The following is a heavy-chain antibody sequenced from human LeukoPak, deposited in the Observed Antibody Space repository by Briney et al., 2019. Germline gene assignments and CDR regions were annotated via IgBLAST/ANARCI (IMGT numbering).Heavy chain of an antibody. CDR3: ARDRDERYQLLYLANWFDP. J-gene: IGHJ5*02. V-gene: IGHV3-23*01. Sequence: PGGSLRLSCAASGFTFSSYAMSWVRQAPGKGLEWVSAISGSGGSTYYADSVKGRFTISRDNSKNTLYLQTNSLRAEDTAVYYCARDRDERYQLLYLANWFDPWGQGTLVTVSS. CDR1: GFTFSSYA. CDR2: ISGSGGST. D-gene: IGHD2-2*02.